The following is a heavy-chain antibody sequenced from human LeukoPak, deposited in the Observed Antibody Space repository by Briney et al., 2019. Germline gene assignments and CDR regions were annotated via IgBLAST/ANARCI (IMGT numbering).Heavy chain of an antibody. CDR1: GYSISSGYY. Sequence: SETLSLTCIVSGYSISSGYYWGWIRQPPGKGLEWIGSIYLSGSTYYNPSLKSRVTISVDTSKNQFSLKVRSVTAADTAVYCCARDETYSSDWQSNHYYYYMDVWGKGTTVTVS. J-gene: IGHJ6*03. D-gene: IGHD6-19*01. CDR2: IYLSGST. V-gene: IGHV4-38-2*02. CDR3: ARDETYSSDWQSNHYYYYMDV.